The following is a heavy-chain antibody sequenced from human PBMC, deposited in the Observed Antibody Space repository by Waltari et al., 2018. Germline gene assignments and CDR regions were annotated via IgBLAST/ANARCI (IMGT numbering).Heavy chain of an antibody. CDR1: GFTFSSYS. J-gene: IGHJ3*02. V-gene: IGHV3-48*04. CDR2: ISSSSSTI. D-gene: IGHD1-26*01. CDR3: ARDPYSGSYQGDFGDI. Sequence: EVQLVESGGGLVQPGGSLRLSCAASGFTFSSYSMNWVRQAPGKGLEWVSYISSSSSTIYYADSVKGRFTISRDNAKNSLYLQMNSLRAEDTAVYYCARDPYSGSYQGDFGDIWGQGTMVTVSS.